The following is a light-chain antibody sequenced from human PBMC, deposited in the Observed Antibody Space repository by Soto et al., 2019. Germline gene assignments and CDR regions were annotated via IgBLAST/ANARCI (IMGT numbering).Light chain of an antibody. CDR2: DAS. CDR1: QSVSSNY. Sequence: EIVLTQSPGTLSLSPGERATLSCRASQSVSSNYLAWYQQKPGQAHRLLIYDASSRATGIPYRFSGSGSGTDFTLTISRLEPEDFAVYYCQQYDSSPWTFGQGTKVEIK. V-gene: IGKV3-20*01. CDR3: QQYDSSPWT. J-gene: IGKJ1*01.